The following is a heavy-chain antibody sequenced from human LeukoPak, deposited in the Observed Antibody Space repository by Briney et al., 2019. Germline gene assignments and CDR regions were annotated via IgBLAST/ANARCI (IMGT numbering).Heavy chain of an antibody. D-gene: IGHD3-3*01. CDR1: GFTFSSSA. Sequence: GRSLRLSCAASGFTFSSSALHWVRQAPGKGLEWVTLISYDGNNKYYADSVKGRFTISRDNSKNTLYLQMNSLRAEDTAVYYCASRYYDFWSGIIDYWGQGTLVTVSS. CDR3: ASRYYDFWSGIIDY. CDR2: ISYDGNNK. V-gene: IGHV3-30*07. J-gene: IGHJ4*02.